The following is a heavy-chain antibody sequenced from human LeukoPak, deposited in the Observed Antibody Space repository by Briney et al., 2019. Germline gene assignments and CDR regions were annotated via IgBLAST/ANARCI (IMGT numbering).Heavy chain of an antibody. CDR2: VSGSGSST. CDR3: AKFQGSTWYYEIDN. CDR1: GFTFCVYT. D-gene: IGHD6-13*01. Sequence: VGGLRLSCAASGFTFCVYTMSWVCEAPGKGLQWVSGVSGSGSSTSYVDSVRGRFTISRDNSKNTLYLQRNSLRAEDTAVYYCAKFQGSTWYYEIDNWGQGTLVTASS. V-gene: IGHV3-23*01. J-gene: IGHJ4*02.